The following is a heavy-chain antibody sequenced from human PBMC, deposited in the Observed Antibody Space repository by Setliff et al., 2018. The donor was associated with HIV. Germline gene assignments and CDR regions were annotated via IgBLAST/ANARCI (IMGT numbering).Heavy chain of an antibody. Sequence: SETLSLTCAVYGGSFSGYYWGWIRQPPGKGLEWIGSINYSGSTYQNPSLKSRVTISVDTSKNQFSLKLSSVTAADTAVYYCARVKYYYDSSGYHSAYFDYWGQGTLVTVSS. CDR1: GGSFSGYY. D-gene: IGHD3-22*01. J-gene: IGHJ4*02. CDR3: ARVKYYYDSSGYHSAYFDY. V-gene: IGHV4-34*01. CDR2: INYSGST.